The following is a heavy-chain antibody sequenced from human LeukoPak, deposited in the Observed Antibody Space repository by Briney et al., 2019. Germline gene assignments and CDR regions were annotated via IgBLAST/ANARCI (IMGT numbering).Heavy chain of an antibody. J-gene: IGHJ4*02. CDR1: GFTFNSYS. D-gene: IGHD3-22*01. V-gene: IGHV3-21*01. CDR3: ARGDYYEIPPDY. Sequence: GGSLRLSCAASGFTFNSYSMNWVRQAPGKGLEWVSSISSSSSYIYYADSVKGRFTISRDNAKNSLYLQMNSLRAEDTAVYYCARGDYYEIPPDYWGQGTLVTVSS. CDR2: ISSSSSYI.